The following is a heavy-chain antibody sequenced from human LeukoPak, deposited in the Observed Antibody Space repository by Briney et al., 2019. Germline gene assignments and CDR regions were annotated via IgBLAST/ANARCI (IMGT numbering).Heavy chain of an antibody. V-gene: IGHV1-69*04. J-gene: IGHJ4*02. CDR1: GGTFSSYA. CDR3: ARDRRSGSYYVAGDY. Sequence: ASVKVSCKASGGTFSSYAISWVRQAPGQGLEWMGRIIPILGIANYAQKFQGRVTITADKYTSTAYMELSSLRSEDTAVYYCARDRRSGSYYVAGDYWGQGTLVTVSS. CDR2: IIPILGIA. D-gene: IGHD1-26*01.